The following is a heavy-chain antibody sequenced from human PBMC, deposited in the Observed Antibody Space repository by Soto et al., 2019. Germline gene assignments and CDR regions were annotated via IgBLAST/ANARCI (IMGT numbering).Heavy chain of an antibody. CDR2: IYWNDDK. V-gene: IGHV2-5*01. Sequence: SGPTLVNPTQTLTLTCTFSGFTLSTSGVGVGWIRQPPGKALEWLALIYWNDDKRYSPSLKSRLTITKDASKNQVVLTMTNMDPVDTATYYCAHRGYYYDSSGYYTRAFDIWGQGTMVTVS. J-gene: IGHJ3*02. CDR1: GFTLSTSGVG. CDR3: AHRGYYYDSSGYYTRAFDI. D-gene: IGHD3-22*01.